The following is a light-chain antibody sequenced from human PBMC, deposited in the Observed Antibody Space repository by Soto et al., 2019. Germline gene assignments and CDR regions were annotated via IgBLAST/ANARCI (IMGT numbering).Light chain of an antibody. J-gene: IGKJ1*01. CDR2: GAS. CDR3: QQSYSTPWT. CDR1: QTISRD. Sequence: DIQMTQSPSSLSASVGDRVTINCRASQTISRDLTWYQQKPGKAPNLLTFGASTLQPGVPPRFSGSGSGTDFTLIISNLQPEDFATYFCQQSYSTPWTFGQGTKVEIK. V-gene: IGKV1-39*01.